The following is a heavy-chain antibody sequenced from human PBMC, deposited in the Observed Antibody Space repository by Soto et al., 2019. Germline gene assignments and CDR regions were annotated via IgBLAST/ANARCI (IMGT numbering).Heavy chain of an antibody. D-gene: IGHD3-9*01. CDR1: GGSISSYY. CDR3: ARGSVLRYCDCLGYLDL. V-gene: IGHV4-59*01. J-gene: IGHJ2*01. CDR2: IYYSGST. Sequence: SETLSLTCTVSGGSISSYYWSWIRQPPGKGLEWIGYIYYSGSTNYNPSLKSRVTISVDTSKNQFSLKLSSVTAADTAVYYCARGSVLRYCDCLGYLDLCGRRTLV.